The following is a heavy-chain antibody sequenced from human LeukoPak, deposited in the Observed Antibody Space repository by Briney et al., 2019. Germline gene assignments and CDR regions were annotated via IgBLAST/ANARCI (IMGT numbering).Heavy chain of an antibody. V-gene: IGHV1-2*02. Sequence: ASVKVSCKASGYTFTGYYMHWVRQAPGQGLEWMGWINPNSGGTNYAQKFQGRVTMTRDTSISTAYMELRSLRSDDTAVYYCARANRAYSGSYSALDYWGQGTLVTVSS. CDR1: GYTFTGYY. D-gene: IGHD1-26*01. CDR3: ARANRAYSGSYSALDY. CDR2: INPNSGGT. J-gene: IGHJ4*02.